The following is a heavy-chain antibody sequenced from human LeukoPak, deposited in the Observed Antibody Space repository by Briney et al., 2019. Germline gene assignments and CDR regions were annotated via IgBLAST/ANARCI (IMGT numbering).Heavy chain of an antibody. V-gene: IGHV5-51*01. CDR1: GYSFTNYW. CDR3: ARQTSIYAYRGYDPFDY. Sequence: GESLKISCEASGYSFTNYWIGWVRQMPRKGLEWMGIIFPGDFETRYSPSFQGQVTISADKSISTAYLQWSSLKASDTAIYYCARQTSIYAYRGYDPFDYWGQGTLVTVSP. J-gene: IGHJ4*02. D-gene: IGHD5-12*01. CDR2: IFPGDFET.